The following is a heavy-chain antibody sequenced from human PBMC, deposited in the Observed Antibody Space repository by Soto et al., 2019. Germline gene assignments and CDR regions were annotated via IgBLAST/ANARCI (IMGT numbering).Heavy chain of an antibody. CDR3: ARSQGSSTSLDIDYYYYYGMDV. CDR2: IIPIPGTA. D-gene: IGHD2-2*01. J-gene: IGHJ6*02. V-gene: IGHV1-69*01. CDR1: GGTFGSYA. Sequence: QVQLVQSGAEVKKPGSSVTVSCKASGGTFGSYAISWVRQAPGQGLAWMGGIIPIPGTANYAQKFQGRVTIAADESTSTAYMELSSLRSADTAVYYCARSQGSSTSLDIDYYYYYGMDVWGQGTTVTVSS.